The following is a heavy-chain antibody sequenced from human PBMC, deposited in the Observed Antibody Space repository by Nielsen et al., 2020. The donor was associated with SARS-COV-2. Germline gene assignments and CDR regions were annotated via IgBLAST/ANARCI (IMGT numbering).Heavy chain of an antibody. D-gene: IGHD5-18*01. J-gene: IGHJ6*02. V-gene: IGHV4-30-4*01. CDR3: ARDRGYSYGFDPYYYGMDV. Sequence: SETLSLTCTVSGGSISSGDYYWSWIRQPPGKGLEWIGYIYYSGSTYYNPSLKSRVTISVDTSKNQFSLKLSSVTAADTAVYYCARDRGYSYGFDPYYYGMDVWGQGTTVTVSS. CDR2: IYYSGST. CDR1: GGSISSGDYY.